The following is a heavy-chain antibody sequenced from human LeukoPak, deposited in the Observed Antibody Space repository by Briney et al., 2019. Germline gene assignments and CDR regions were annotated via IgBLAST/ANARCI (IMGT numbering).Heavy chain of an antibody. Sequence: GGSLRLSCAASGFTFSTYSMNWVRQAPGKGLEWVSYISSSSSTIYYADSVKGRFIISRDNARNSLTLQMNSLRAEDTAVYYCARGPMVRGLGYWGQGSLVTVSS. D-gene: IGHD3-10*01. CDR3: ARGPMVRGLGY. J-gene: IGHJ4*02. CDR1: GFTFSTYS. CDR2: ISSSSSTI. V-gene: IGHV3-48*04.